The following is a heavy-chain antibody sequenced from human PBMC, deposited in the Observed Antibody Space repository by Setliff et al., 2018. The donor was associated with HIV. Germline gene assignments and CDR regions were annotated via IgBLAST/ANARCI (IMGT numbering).Heavy chain of an antibody. V-gene: IGHV5-51*01. D-gene: IGHD6-19*01. CDR1: GFNFRTSW. CDR2: IYPDDSET. CDR3: AKDGIGTVPDWFDT. Sequence: GESLKISCQGSGFNFRTSWIGWVRQMPGKGLEWMGIIYPDDSETRYSPSFQGQVTMSADKSITTAYLQWTSLKASDTALYYCAKDGIGTVPDWFDTWGQGALVTVSS. J-gene: IGHJ5*02.